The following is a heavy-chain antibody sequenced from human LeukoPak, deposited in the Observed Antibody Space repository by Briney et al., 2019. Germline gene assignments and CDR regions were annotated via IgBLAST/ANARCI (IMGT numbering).Heavy chain of an antibody. V-gene: IGHV3-7*01. CDR1: GFTFSSYW. D-gene: IGHD3-10*01. Sequence: GGSLRLSCAASGFTFSSYWMSWVRQAPGKGLEWVANIKQDGSEKYYVDSVKGRFTISRDNAKNSLYLQMNSLRAEDTAVYYCARARAVRGVIKGIFDYWGQGTLVTVSS. CDR3: ARARAVRGVIKGIFDY. J-gene: IGHJ4*02. CDR2: IKQDGSEK.